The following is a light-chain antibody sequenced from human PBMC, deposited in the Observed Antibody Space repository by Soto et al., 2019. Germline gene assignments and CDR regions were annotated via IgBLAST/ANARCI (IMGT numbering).Light chain of an antibody. Sequence: VDRVTITCRASQSISTWLAWYQQKPGKAPKLLIYDASSLESGVPSRFSGSGSGTEFTLTISSLQPEDFASYYYQQYNSYSTFGQGTKVDIK. V-gene: IGKV1-5*01. J-gene: IGKJ1*01. CDR3: QQYNSYST. CDR1: QSISTW. CDR2: DAS.